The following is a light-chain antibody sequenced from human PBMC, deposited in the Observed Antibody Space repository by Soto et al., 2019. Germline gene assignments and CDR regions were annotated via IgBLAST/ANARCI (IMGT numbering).Light chain of an antibody. CDR3: SSYTSGTTYVV. J-gene: IGLJ2*01. V-gene: IGLV2-18*02. CDR2: EVS. Sequence: QSALTQPPSVSGSPGQSVTISCTGTSSDVGSYNRVSWYQQPPGTAPKLMIYEVSNRPSGVPDRFSGSKSGNTASLTISGLQAEDEADYYCSSYTSGTTYVVFGGGTKLTVL. CDR1: SSDVGSYNR.